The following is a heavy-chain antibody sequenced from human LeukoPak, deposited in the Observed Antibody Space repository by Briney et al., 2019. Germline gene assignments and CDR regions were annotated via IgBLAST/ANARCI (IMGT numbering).Heavy chain of an antibody. Sequence: PSETLSLTCTVSGGSISSGGYYWSWIRQPPGKGLEWIGYIYHSGSTYYNPSLKSRVTISVDRSKNQFSLKLSSVTAADTAVYYCARVSDFWSGDYWGQGTLVTVSS. CDR2: IYHSGST. CDR1: GGSISSGGYY. D-gene: IGHD3-3*01. CDR3: ARVSDFWSGDY. V-gene: IGHV4-30-2*01. J-gene: IGHJ4*02.